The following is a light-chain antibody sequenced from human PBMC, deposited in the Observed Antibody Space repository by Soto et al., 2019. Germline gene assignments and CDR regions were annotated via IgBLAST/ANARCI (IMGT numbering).Light chain of an antibody. Sequence: DVVLTQTPVSLSVTPGQPASISCKSSESLLNSVGKTHLYWYLQRPGQSPQVLIYDVSDRFSGAPDRFSGSGSGTDFTLKVSRVEAEDVGGYYCMQSAQLPITFGQGTRLEI. CDR1: ESLLNSVGKTH. V-gene: IGKV2D-29*02. CDR3: MQSAQLPIT. J-gene: IGKJ5*01. CDR2: DVS.